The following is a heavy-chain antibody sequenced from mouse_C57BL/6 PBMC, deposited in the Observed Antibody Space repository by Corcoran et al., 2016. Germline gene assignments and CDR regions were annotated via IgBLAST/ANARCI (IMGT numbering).Heavy chain of an antibody. Sequence: EVQLQQSGPELVKPGASVKISCKASGYTFTDYYMNWVKQSHGKSLEWIGDINPNNGGTSYNQKFKGKATLTVDKSSSTAYMELRSLTSEDSAVYYCARDYSNGPYYAMDYWGQGTSVTVSS. J-gene: IGHJ4*01. D-gene: IGHD2-5*01. V-gene: IGHV1-26*01. CDR1: GYTFTDYY. CDR2: INPNNGGT. CDR3: ARDYSNGPYYAMDY.